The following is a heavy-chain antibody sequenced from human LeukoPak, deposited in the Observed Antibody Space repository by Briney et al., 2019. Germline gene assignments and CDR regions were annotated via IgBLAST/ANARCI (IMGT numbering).Heavy chain of an antibody. CDR1: GFTFSDYS. J-gene: IGHJ4*02. V-gene: IGHV3-30*09. CDR2: ISYRGGNT. CDR3: AGSRGLNRFFDY. Sequence: GRSLRLSCAASGFTFSDYSLHWVRQAPGKGLGGVAIISYRGGNTFYAASVKGRFAISRDNSNNTLYLQMDSLTADDTGVYYCAGSRGLNRFFDYWGLGTLVTVSS. D-gene: IGHD1-14*01.